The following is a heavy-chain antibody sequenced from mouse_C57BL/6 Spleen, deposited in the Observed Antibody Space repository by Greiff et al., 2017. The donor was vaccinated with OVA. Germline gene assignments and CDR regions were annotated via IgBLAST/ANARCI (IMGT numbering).Heavy chain of an antibody. Sequence: QVQLKQPGAELVKPGASVKVSCKASGYTFTSYWMHWVKQRPGQGLEWIGRIHPSDSDTNYNQKFKGKATLTVDKSSSTAYMQLSSLTSEDSAVYYCAIGAGTVAMDYWGQGTSVTVSS. CDR2: IHPSDSDT. V-gene: IGHV1-74*01. J-gene: IGHJ4*01. CDR3: AIGAGTVAMDY. D-gene: IGHD4-1*01. CDR1: GYTFTSYW.